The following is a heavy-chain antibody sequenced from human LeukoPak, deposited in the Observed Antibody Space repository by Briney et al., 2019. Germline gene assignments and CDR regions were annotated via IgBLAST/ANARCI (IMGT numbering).Heavy chain of an antibody. CDR1: GFTFSSYA. V-gene: IGHV3-64*01. Sequence: GGSLRLSCAASGFTFSSYAMHWVRQAPGKGLEYVSAISSNGGSTYYANSVKGRFTISRDNSKNTLYLQMGSLRAEDIAVYYCARDRARNKYSSSWTTVDYWGQGTLVTVSS. CDR2: ISSNGGST. CDR3: ARDRARNKYSSSWTTVDY. J-gene: IGHJ4*02. D-gene: IGHD6-13*01.